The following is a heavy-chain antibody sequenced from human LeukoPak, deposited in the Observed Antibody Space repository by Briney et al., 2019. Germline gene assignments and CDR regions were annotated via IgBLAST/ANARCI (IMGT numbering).Heavy chain of an antibody. CDR2: IYYSGST. V-gene: IGHV4-59*08. CDR3: ARGRLRSGQPYNY. Sequence: PSETLSLTCTVSGGSISIYYWSWIRQPPGKGLEWIGYIYYSGSTNYNPSLKSRVTISVDTSKNQFSLKLSSVTAADTAVYYCARGRLRSGQPYNYWGQGTLVTVSS. CDR1: GGSISIYY. D-gene: IGHD3-3*01. J-gene: IGHJ4*02.